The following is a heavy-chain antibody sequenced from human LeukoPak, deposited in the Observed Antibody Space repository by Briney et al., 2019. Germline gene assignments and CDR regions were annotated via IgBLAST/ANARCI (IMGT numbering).Heavy chain of an antibody. D-gene: IGHD2-2*01. Sequence: GGSLRLSCAASGFTFSDYYMSWIRQAPGKGLEWVSYISSSGSTIYYADSVKGRFTISRDNAKNSLYLQMNSLRAEDTAVYYCAREKEIYCSSTSCSYFDYWGQGTLVTVSS. V-gene: IGHV3-11*01. CDR2: ISSSGSTI. CDR3: AREKEIYCSSTSCSYFDY. CDR1: GFTFSDYY. J-gene: IGHJ4*02.